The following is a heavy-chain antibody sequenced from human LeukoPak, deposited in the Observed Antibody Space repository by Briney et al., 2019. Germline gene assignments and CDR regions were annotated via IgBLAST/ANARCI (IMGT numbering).Heavy chain of an antibody. CDR1: GFTFSSDR. J-gene: IGHJ4*02. CDR2: IYGGSDYI. D-gene: IGHD4/OR15-4a*01. CDR3: ARDLPVSGAYHQFDS. V-gene: IGHV3-21*01. Sequence: GGSQRLSCVASGFTFSSDRMRWGRQAAGKGLEWVSIIYGGSDYIYYADSVKGRFTISRDNTKNSLYLQMNSLRAEDTAIYYCARDLPVSGAYHQFDSWGQGTLVTVSS.